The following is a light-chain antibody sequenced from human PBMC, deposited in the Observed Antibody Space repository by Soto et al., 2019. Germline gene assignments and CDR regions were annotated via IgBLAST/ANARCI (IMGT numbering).Light chain of an antibody. J-gene: IGKJ2*01. CDR3: QQYNNWPPYT. CDR2: GAS. CDR1: QSVNTN. Sequence: ETVMTQSPAILSVSPGERATLSCRASQSVNTNLAWYQQKPGQAPRLVIYGASTRATGISARFSASGSGTEFTLTISSLESEDFAVYYCQQYNNWPPYTFGQGTKLEIK. V-gene: IGKV3-15*01.